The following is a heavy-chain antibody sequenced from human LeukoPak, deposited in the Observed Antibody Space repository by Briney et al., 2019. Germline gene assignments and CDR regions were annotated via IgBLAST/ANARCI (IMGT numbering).Heavy chain of an antibody. CDR2: INHSGST. V-gene: IGHV4-34*01. Sequence: ASETLSLTCAVYGGSFSGYYWSWIRQPPGKGLEWIGEINHSGSTNYNPSLKRRVTMSVDTSKNQFSLKLSSVTAADTAVYYCARDYDSSSSPVSYWYFDLWGRGTLVTVSS. D-gene: IGHD6-6*01. CDR3: ARDYDSSSSPVSYWYFDL. J-gene: IGHJ2*01. CDR1: GGSFSGYY.